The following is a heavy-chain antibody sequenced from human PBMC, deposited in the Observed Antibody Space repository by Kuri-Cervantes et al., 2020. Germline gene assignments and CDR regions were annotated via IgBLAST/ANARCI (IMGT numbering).Heavy chain of an antibody. CDR3: ARIEDWYFDL. V-gene: IGHV3-30-3*01. Sequence: GRFLRPPCAPAGFTLSSYAMHGVRQAPGKGLEWVAVISYDGINKYYAASVKGRFTTSRDNAKNSLYLQMNSLRAEDTAVYYCARIEDWYFDLWGRGTLVTVSS. CDR2: ISYDGINK. J-gene: IGHJ2*01. CDR1: GFTLSSYA.